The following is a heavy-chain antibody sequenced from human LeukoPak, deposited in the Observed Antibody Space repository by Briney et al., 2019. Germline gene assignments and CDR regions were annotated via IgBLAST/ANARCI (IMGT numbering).Heavy chain of an antibody. CDR3: AKDDYSTYWGY. J-gene: IGHJ4*02. D-gene: IGHD4-11*01. CDR2: ISGSGGST. Sequence: GGSLRLSCAASGFTFSSYAMSWVRQAPGKGLEWVSAISGSGGSTYYADSVKGRFTISRGNSKNTLYLQMNSLRAEDTAVYYCAKDDYSTYWGYWGQGTLVTVSS. V-gene: IGHV3-23*01. CDR1: GFTFSSYA.